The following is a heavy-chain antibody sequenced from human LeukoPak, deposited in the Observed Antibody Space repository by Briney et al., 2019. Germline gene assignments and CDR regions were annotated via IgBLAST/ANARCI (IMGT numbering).Heavy chain of an antibody. J-gene: IGHJ4*02. D-gene: IGHD3-22*01. CDR2: INPNSGGT. Sequence: GASGKVFCTASGYTFTGYYMNWVRQAPGQGLEWMGWINPNSGGTNYAQKFQGRVTMTTDTSTTTAYMELSSLRSEDTAVYYCARDPRAYYDSSGYLDYWGQGTLVTVSS. CDR3: ARDPRAYYDSSGYLDY. V-gene: IGHV1-2*02. CDR1: GYTFTGYY.